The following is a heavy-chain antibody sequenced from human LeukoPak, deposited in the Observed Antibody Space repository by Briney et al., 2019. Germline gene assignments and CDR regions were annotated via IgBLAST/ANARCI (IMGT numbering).Heavy chain of an antibody. CDR3: ARLPTPLGDYYFDY. J-gene: IGHJ4*02. Sequence: TSETLSLTCSVSGASIGSKSYHWSWIRQPPGKGLEWIGYIYYSGSTNYNPSLKSRVTISVDTSKNQFSLKLSSVTAADTAVYYCARLPTPLGDYYFDYWGQGTLVTVSS. CDR1: GASIGSKSYH. D-gene: IGHD3-16*01. V-gene: IGHV4-61*05. CDR2: IYYSGST.